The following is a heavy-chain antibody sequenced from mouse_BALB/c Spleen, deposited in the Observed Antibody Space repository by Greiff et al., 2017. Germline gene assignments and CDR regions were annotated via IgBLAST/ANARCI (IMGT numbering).Heavy chain of an antibody. V-gene: IGHV1-4*02. D-gene: IGHD1-1*01. CDR2: INPSSGYT. CDR3: ARWGFATVVPY. CDR1: GYTFTSYT. Sequence: QVQLQQSAAELARPGASVKMSCKASGYTFTSYTMHWVKQRPGQGLEWIGYINPSSGYTEYNQKFKDKTTLTADKSSSTAYMQLSSLTSEDSAVYYCARWGFATVVPYWGQGTLVTVSA. J-gene: IGHJ3*01.